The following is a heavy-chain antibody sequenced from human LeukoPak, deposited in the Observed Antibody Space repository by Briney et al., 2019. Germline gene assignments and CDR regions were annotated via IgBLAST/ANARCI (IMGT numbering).Heavy chain of an antibody. Sequence: PSQTLSLTCTVSGGSISSYYWSWIRQPAGKGLEWIGRIYTSGSTNYNPSLKSRVTMSVDTSKNQFSLKLSSVTAADTAVYYCARDRGVLIAAGAFDIWGQGTMVTVSS. J-gene: IGHJ3*02. CDR3: ARDRGVLIAAGAFDI. CDR2: IYTSGST. D-gene: IGHD2-21*01. CDR1: GGSISSYY. V-gene: IGHV4-4*07.